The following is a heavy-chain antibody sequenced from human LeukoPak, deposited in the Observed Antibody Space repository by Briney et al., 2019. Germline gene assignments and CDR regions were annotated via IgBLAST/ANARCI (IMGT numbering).Heavy chain of an antibody. Sequence: SETLSLTCTVSGGSISSYYWSWIRQPPGKGLEWIGYIYYSGSTNYNPSLKSRVTISVDTSKNQFSLKLSSVTAADTAVYYCARFTARAREIDYWGQGILVTVSS. CDR1: GGSISSYY. V-gene: IGHV4-59*08. J-gene: IGHJ4*02. CDR3: ARFTARAREIDY. CDR2: IYYSGST. D-gene: IGHD6-6*01.